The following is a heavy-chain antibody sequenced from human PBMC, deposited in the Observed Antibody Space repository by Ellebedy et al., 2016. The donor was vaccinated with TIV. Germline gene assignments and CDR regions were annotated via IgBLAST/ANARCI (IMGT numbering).Heavy chain of an antibody. CDR2: TKESGSEQ. Sequence: GESLKISCAASGFTFNTYWMSWVRQPPGKVLEWVANTKESGSEQYYVDSVRGRFTISNDNAKNSLYLQLNSLRAEDTAVYYCAKDEGSGTCHYWGQGALVTVSS. D-gene: IGHD3-10*01. J-gene: IGHJ4*02. CDR3: AKDEGSGTCHY. CDR1: GFTFNTYW. V-gene: IGHV3-7*01.